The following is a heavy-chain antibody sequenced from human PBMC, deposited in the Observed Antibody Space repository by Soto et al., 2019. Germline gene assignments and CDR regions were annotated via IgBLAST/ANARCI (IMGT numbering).Heavy chain of an antibody. CDR2: INPNSGGT. J-gene: IGHJ6*02. CDR1: GYTFNGYY. CDR3: ARVPTIFGVVPPYYYGMDV. D-gene: IGHD3-3*01. Sequence: GASVKVSCKASGYTFNGYYMYWVRQAPGQGLEWMGWINPNSGGTNYAQKFQGRVTMTRDTSISTAYMELSRLRSDDTAVYYCARVPTIFGVVPPYYYGMDVWGQGTTVTVSS. V-gene: IGHV1-2*02.